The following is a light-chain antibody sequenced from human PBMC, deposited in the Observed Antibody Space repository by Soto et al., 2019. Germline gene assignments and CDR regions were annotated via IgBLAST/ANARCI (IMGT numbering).Light chain of an antibody. CDR2: DAS. CDR3: EQASSFPIT. CDR1: QDIRRL. Sequence: DIQMTQSPSSVSASVGDRVTITCRASQDIRRLLAWYQQEPGKAPELLIYDASSLQSGVPSRFSGSGSGTDFTLTISSLQPEDFATYYCEQASSFPITFGQGTRLEIK. V-gene: IGKV1-12*01. J-gene: IGKJ5*01.